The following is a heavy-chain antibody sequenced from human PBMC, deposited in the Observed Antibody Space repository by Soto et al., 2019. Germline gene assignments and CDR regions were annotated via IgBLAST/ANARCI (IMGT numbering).Heavy chain of an antibody. CDR1: GGTSTRYA. V-gene: IGHV1-69*06. J-gene: IGHJ4*02. Sequence: QERLVQSGAEVRKPGSSVKVSCKVTGGTSTRYAINWVRQAPGQGLEWMGGIVPMFGTSKYAQKFQGRVTITADTSTNIAYMELRILRSEDTAVYYCNRGSEYDLWSGYLWGQGTLVSVSS. CDR3: NRGSEYDLWSGYL. CDR2: IVPMFGTS. D-gene: IGHD3-3*01.